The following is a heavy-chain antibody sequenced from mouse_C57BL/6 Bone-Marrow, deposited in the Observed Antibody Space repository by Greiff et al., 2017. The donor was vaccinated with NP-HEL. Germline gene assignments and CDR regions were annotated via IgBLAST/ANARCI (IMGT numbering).Heavy chain of an antibody. V-gene: IGHV1-26*01. Sequence: VQLQQSGPELVKPGASVKISCKASGYTFTDYYMNWVKQSHGKSLEWIGDINPNNGGTSYNQKFKGKATLTVDKSSSTAYMELRSLTSEDSAVYYCARKFITTVVATEGYFDYWGQGTTLTVSS. D-gene: IGHD1-1*01. CDR2: INPNNGGT. J-gene: IGHJ2*01. CDR1: GYTFTDYY. CDR3: ARKFITTVVATEGYFDY.